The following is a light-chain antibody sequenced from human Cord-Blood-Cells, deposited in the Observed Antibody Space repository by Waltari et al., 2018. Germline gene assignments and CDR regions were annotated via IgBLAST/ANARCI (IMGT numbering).Light chain of an antibody. J-gene: IGKJ4*01. CDR2: WAS. V-gene: IGKV4-1*01. CDR1: QSVLYSSNNKNY. Sequence: DIVMTQYPDSLAVSLGARATINCKSSQSVLYSSNNKNYLAWYQQKPGQPPKLLIYWASTRESGVPDRFSGSGSGTDFTLTISSLQAEDVAVYYCQQYYSTPLTFGGGTKVEIK. CDR3: QQYYSTPLT.